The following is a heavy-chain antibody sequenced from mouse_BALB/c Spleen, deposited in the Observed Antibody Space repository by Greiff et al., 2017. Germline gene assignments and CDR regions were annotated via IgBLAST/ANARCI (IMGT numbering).Heavy chain of an antibody. CDR1: GYTFTSYY. CDR3: TIYYYGSSLFAY. J-gene: IGHJ3*01. CDR2: INPSNGGT. D-gene: IGHD1-1*01. Sequence: VQLQQSGAELVKPGASVKLSCKASGYTFTSYYMYWVKQRPGQGLEWIGEINPSNGGTNFNEKFKSKATLTVDKSSSTAYMQLSSLTSEDSAVYYCTIYYYGSSLFAYWGQGTLVTVSA. V-gene: IGHV1S81*02.